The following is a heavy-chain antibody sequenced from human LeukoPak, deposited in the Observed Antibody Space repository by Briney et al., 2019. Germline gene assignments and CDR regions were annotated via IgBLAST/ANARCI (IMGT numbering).Heavy chain of an antibody. CDR3: ARARRGHSSGYYDY. Sequence: SETLSLTCAVYGGSFSGYYWSWIRQPPGKGLEWIGEINHSGSTNYNPSLKSRVTISVDTSKNQFSLKLSSVTAADTAVYYCARARRGHSSGYYDYWSQGTLVTVSS. CDR2: INHSGST. J-gene: IGHJ4*02. V-gene: IGHV4-34*01. CDR1: GGSFSGYY. D-gene: IGHD3-22*01.